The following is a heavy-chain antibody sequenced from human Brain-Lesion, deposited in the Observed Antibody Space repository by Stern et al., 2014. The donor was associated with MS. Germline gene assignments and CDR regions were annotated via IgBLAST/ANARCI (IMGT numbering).Heavy chain of an antibody. Sequence: VQLEESGPGLVKPSQTLSLTCNVSGDSTSSGDNYWSWIRQSPGKGLEWIGYIYYIGSTFYNPSLKSRVTISVDTSQNQFSLRLSSVTAADTAVYYCARGESSRYYYYFDYWGQGTLVTVSS. CDR1: GDSTSSGDNY. D-gene: IGHD3-22*01. V-gene: IGHV4-30-4*01. CDR3: ARGESSRYYYYFDY. J-gene: IGHJ4*02. CDR2: IYYIGST.